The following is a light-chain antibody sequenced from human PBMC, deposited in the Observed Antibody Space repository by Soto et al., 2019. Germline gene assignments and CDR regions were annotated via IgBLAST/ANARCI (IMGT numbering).Light chain of an antibody. Sequence: DIQMTQSPSSVSASVGDRVMITCRASQGIRSWLAWYQQKPGKAPKLLSYAASSLPSGVASRFSGSGSGTDFTLTISSLQPEYFANYYYQQANSFPFTFGPGTKVDIK. CDR1: QGIRSW. CDR2: AAS. V-gene: IGKV1-12*01. CDR3: QQANSFPFT. J-gene: IGKJ3*01.